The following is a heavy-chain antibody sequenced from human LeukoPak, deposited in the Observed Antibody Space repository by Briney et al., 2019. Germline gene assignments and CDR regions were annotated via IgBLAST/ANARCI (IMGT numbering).Heavy chain of an antibody. CDR3: ARDEPFLAEYYYDSSGRPVGAFDI. CDR1: GFTFSSYA. J-gene: IGHJ3*02. CDR2: ISKDGSHK. Sequence: GSLRLSCAASGFTFSSYAMHWVRQAPGKGLGWVAVISKDGSHKYFAVSVKGRFTISRDNSKNTLYLQMNSLRAEDTAVYYCARDEPFLAEYYYDSSGRPVGAFDIWGQGTMVTVSS. D-gene: IGHD3-22*01. V-gene: IGHV3-30-3*01.